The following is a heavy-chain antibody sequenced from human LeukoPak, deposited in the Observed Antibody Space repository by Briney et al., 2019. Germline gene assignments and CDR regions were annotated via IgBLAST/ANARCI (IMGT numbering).Heavy chain of an antibody. CDR1: GGSISIYY. CDR3: ARVRGTYLLDY. D-gene: IGHD1-1*01. V-gene: IGHV4-59*01. J-gene: IGHJ4*02. Sequence: SETLSLTCTVSGGSISIYYWSWIRQPPGKGLEWIGYILYSGSTSNNPSLRSRVTMSVDPSKSQFSLKLSSVTAADTAVYYCARVRGTYLLDYWGQGTLVTVSS. CDR2: ILYSGST.